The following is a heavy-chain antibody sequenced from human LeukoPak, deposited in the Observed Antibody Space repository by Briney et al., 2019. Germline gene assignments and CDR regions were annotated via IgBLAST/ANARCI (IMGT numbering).Heavy chain of an antibody. CDR3: ANLLAAAGPRYFDL. Sequence: PSETLSLTCTVSGGSISSSSYYWGWIRQPPGKGLEWIGSIYYSGSTYYNPSLKSRVTISVDTSKNQFSLKLSSVTAADTAVHYCANLLAAAGPRYFDLWGRGTLVTVSS. D-gene: IGHD6-13*01. CDR1: GGSISSSSYY. CDR2: IYYSGST. V-gene: IGHV4-39*01. J-gene: IGHJ2*01.